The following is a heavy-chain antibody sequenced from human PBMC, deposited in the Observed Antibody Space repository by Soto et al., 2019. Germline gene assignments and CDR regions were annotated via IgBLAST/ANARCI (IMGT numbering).Heavy chain of an antibody. J-gene: IGHJ5*02. D-gene: IGHD2-2*02. CDR2: IYPGDSDT. V-gene: IGHV5-51*03. Sequence: EVQLVQSGAEVKKPGESLKISCKGSGYSFTSYWIGWVRQMPGRGLEWMGIIYPGDSDTRYSPSFQGQVTISADRSISTAYLQWSTLKASDTAMYYCARVYCSSTSCYRIRFDPWGQGTLVTVSS. CDR1: GYSFTSYW. CDR3: ARVYCSSTSCYRIRFDP.